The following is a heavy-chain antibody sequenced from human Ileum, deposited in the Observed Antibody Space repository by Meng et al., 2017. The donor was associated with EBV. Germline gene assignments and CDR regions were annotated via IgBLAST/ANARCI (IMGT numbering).Heavy chain of an antibody. CDR2: IYVSGTA. D-gene: IGHD3-16*01. CDR1: GGSLNRAGCH. V-gene: IGHV4-30-4*08. Sequence: VLPQVAGPGLVQPSQTLSLTRAVSGGSLNRAGCHWSWSRQPPGKGLVRIGFIYVSGTAYYTPSLKSRAIISVSTYKTHFSLTLTSVTAAAAAAYLCDCASRGGRGLGYWGQGTLVTVSS. J-gene: IGHJ4*02. CDR3: DCASRGGRGLGY.